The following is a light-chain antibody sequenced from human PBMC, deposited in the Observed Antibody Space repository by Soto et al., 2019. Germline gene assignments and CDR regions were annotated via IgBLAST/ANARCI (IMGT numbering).Light chain of an antibody. CDR3: SSYTIRTTWV. Sequence: QSALTQPASVSGSPGQSITISCTGTSSDVGGYKYVSWYQQLPGKAPKLLIYEGSNRPSGVSDRFSGSKSGNTASLTIFGLQAEDEADYYCSSYTIRTTWVFGGGTKVTVL. CDR1: SSDVGGYKY. J-gene: IGLJ3*02. V-gene: IGLV2-14*01. CDR2: EGS.